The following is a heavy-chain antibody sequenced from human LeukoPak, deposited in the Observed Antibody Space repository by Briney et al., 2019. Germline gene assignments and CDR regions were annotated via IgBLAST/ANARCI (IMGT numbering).Heavy chain of an antibody. CDR2: INLKSGGT. V-gene: IGHV1-2*02. CDR1: GYTFTGYS. Sequence: GSVKVSCKASGYTFTGYSIHWVRQAPGQGFEWMGWINLKSGGTNYAQTFQARVTMTRETSISTAYMELSRLRSDDTAVYYCAREDSTGYSSLDYWGQGTLVTVSS. CDR3: AREDSTGYSSLDY. J-gene: IGHJ4*02. D-gene: IGHD3-22*01.